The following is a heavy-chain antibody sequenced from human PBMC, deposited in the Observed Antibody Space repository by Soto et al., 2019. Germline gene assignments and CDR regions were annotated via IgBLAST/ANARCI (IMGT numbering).Heavy chain of an antibody. Sequence: PXESLLLSCAASGFTFRTYGMNWVRRAPGGGLEWVASISSSGSFIYYADSVKGRFTISRDDAEKSLYLQMNSLRAEDTALYYCAREPEGIAAALDYWGRGTLVTVSS. V-gene: IGHV3-21*01. J-gene: IGHJ4*02. D-gene: IGHD6-13*01. CDR2: ISSSGSFI. CDR1: GFTFRTYG. CDR3: AREPEGIAAALDY.